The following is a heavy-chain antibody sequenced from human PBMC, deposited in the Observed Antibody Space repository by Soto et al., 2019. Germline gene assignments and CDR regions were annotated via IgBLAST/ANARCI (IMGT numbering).Heavy chain of an antibody. J-gene: IGHJ6*02. CDR1: GYSFTSYW. CDR3: ARQKAPALRIYYYYGMDV. V-gene: IGHV5-51*01. CDR2: IYPGDSDT. D-gene: IGHD4-17*01. Sequence: LKISCKGSGYSFTSYWIGWVRQMPGKGLEWMGIIYPGDSDTRYSPSFQGQVTISADKSISTAYLQWSSLKASDTAMYYCARQKAPALRIYYYYGMDVWGQGTTVTVSS.